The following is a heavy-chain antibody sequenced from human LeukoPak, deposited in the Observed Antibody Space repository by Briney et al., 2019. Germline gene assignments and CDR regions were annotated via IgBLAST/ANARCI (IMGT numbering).Heavy chain of an antibody. D-gene: IGHD4-11*01. CDR3: ARVGTYSNLRGYYYYGMDV. Sequence: GGSLRLSCAASGFTFSDYYMNWVRQAPGKGLEWVSSISSSSSYIYYADSVKGRFTISRDNAKNSLYLQMNSLRAEDTAVYYCARVGTYSNLRGYYYYGMDVWGQGTTVTVSS. V-gene: IGHV3-21*01. CDR2: ISSSSSYI. CDR1: GFTFSDYY. J-gene: IGHJ6*02.